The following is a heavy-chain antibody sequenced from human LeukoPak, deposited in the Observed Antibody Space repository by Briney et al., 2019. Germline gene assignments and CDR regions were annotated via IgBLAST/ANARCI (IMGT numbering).Heavy chain of an antibody. D-gene: IGHD2-15*01. V-gene: IGHV1-8*01. CDR2: MNPNSGNT. CDR1: GYTFTSYD. CDR3: ARGPPYSLYNWFDP. J-gene: IGHJ5*02. Sequence: ASVKVSCKASGYTFTSYDFNWVRQATGQGPEWMGWMNPNSGNTGYAQKFQGRVTMTRDTSISTAYMELSSLRSEDTAVYYCARGPPYSLYNWFDPWGQGTLVTVSS.